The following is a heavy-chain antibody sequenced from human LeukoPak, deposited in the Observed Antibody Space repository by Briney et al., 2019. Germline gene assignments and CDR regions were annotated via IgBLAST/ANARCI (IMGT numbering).Heavy chain of an antibody. D-gene: IGHD1-26*01. Sequence: GGSLRLSCAASGFTFSNYGMHWVRQAPGKGLEGVAFIRYDGSNKYYADSVKGRFTISRDNSRNTLYLQMNSLRAEDTAVYYCARGGLERWELLEEWGQGTLVTVSS. CDR3: ARGGLERWELLEE. CDR2: IRYDGSNK. J-gene: IGHJ4*02. CDR1: GFTFSNYG. V-gene: IGHV3-30*02.